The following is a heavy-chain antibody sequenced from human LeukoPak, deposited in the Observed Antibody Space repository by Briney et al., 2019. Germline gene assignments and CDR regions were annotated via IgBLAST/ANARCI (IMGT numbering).Heavy chain of an antibody. J-gene: IGHJ4*02. D-gene: IGHD2-15*01. CDR1: GFTFSNYA. V-gene: IGHV3-23*01. Sequence: GGSLRLSCAASGFTFSNYAMSWVRQAPGKGLQWVSAVYGGGGSTSYADSAEGRFTISRDNSKNTVYLQLNSLRAEDTAVYYCAKSGTACSGGSCYSHYFDFWGQGTLVTVSS. CDR3: AKSGTACSGGSCYSHYFDF. CDR2: VYGGGGST.